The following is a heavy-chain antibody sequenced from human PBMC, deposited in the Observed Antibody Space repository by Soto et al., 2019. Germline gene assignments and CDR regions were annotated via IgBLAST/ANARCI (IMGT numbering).Heavy chain of an antibody. CDR2: MNPNSGNT. CDR3: ARIRTDKLRYFDWLKKGDDAFDI. D-gene: IGHD3-9*01. J-gene: IGHJ3*02. Sequence: ASVKVSCKASGYTFTSYDINWVRQATGQGLEWMGWMNPNSGNTGYAQKFQGRVTMTRNTSISTAYMELSSLRSEDTAVYYCARIRTDKLRYFDWLKKGDDAFDIWGQGTMVTVSS. CDR1: GYTFTSYD. V-gene: IGHV1-8*01.